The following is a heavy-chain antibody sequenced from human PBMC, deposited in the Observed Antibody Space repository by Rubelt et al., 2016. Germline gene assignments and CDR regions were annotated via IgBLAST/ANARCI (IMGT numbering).Heavy chain of an antibody. CDR2: INTNTGDR. D-gene: IGHD6-19*01. CDR3: ARGLDLHYWYFDP. J-gene: IGHJ2*01. Sequence: QAQLVQSGSELKRPGASVKVSCKASGYSFTSYVITWVRQAPGQGLEWMGWINTNTGDRTYAQDVNRRFVFPVEPSVSTAYLERSGLRSEDTAGYFCARGLDLHYWYFDPWGRGTLVTVSA. CDR1: GYSFTSYV. V-gene: IGHV7-4-1*02.